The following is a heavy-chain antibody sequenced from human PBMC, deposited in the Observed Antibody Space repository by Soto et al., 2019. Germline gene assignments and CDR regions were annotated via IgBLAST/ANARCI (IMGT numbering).Heavy chain of an antibody. D-gene: IGHD1-26*01. CDR2: ISYDGGNE. CDR1: RFSFSTYA. V-gene: IGHV3-30-3*01. Sequence: QVQLVESGGGVVQPGRSLRLSCAASRFSFSTYAIHWVRQAPGKGLEWVAGISYDGGNEYYVDSVKGRFTISRDNSKSTLYLKMNSLGPDDTAVYYCARDRSGSHEIDDSLDIWGRGTMVTVSS. J-gene: IGHJ3*02. CDR3: ARDRSGSHEIDDSLDI.